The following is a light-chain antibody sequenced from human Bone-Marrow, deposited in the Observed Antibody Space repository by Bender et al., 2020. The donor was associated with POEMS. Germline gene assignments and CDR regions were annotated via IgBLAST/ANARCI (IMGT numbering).Light chain of an antibody. CDR2: EVN. CDR1: SSDVGNYKL. J-gene: IGLJ3*02. V-gene: IGLV2-23*02. Sequence: QSALTQPASVSGSPGQSITISCTGSSSDVGNYKLVSWYQQYPGKAPKLMIYEVNNRPSEIPDRFSGSQSGTSASLAITGLQSEDEAAYFCQSYDSDLNGWVFGGGTKLTVL. CDR3: QSYDSDLNGWV.